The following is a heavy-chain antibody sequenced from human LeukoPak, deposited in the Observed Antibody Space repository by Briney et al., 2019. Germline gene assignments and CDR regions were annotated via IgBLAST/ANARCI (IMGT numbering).Heavy chain of an antibody. CDR2: ISGSSSHR. J-gene: IGHJ4*02. D-gene: IGHD6-25*01. Sequence: GGSLRLSCTASGFSFSDYDMNWVRHAPGKGLEWVSSISGSSSHRYYADSAKGRFTISRDNAKNSLYLQMNSLRAEDTAVYYCARAFPPLRTSAAGDYWGQGTLVTLS. CDR1: GFSFSDYD. CDR3: ARAFPPLRTSAAGDY. V-gene: IGHV3-21*06.